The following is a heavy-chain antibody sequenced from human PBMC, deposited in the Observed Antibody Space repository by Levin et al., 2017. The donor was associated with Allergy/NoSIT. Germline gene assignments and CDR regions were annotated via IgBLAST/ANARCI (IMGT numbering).Heavy chain of an antibody. V-gene: IGHV3-23*01. Sequence: GESLKISCAASGFTFSGYAMSWVRQAPGKGLEWVSGISGSGGSTYYADSVKGRFTISRDNSKNTLYLKMNSLRAEDTAIYYCAKVVVADVNGYFDYWGQGTLVTVSS. CDR3: AKVVVADVNGYFDY. D-gene: IGHD2-2*01. J-gene: IGHJ4*02. CDR2: ISGSGGST. CDR1: GFTFSGYA.